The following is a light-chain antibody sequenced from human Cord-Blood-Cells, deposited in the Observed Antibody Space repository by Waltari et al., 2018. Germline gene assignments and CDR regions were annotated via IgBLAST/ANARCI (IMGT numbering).Light chain of an antibody. CDR1: SSNIGAGYD. CDR3: QSYDSSLSGYV. Sequence: QSVLTQPPSVSGAPGQRVTISCTGSSSNIGAGYDVHWYQQLPGTAPKLLIYGNSNRPSGVPDRFSGSKSGTSASLAITWLQAEDEADYDCQSYDSSLSGYVFGTGTKVTVL. V-gene: IGLV1-40*01. J-gene: IGLJ1*01. CDR2: GNS.